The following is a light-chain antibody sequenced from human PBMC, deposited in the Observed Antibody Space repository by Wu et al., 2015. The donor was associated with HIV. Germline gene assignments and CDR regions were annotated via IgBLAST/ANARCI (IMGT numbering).Light chain of an antibody. Sequence: DIQMTQSPSSLSASVGDRVTITCRASQGISNYLAWYQQKQGKAPQLLIFAASTLQSGVPSRFSGSGSGTDFTLTINRLLPEDVATYYCQKYDDAPWTFGQGTKVEIK. CDR2: AAS. J-gene: IGKJ1*01. CDR1: QGISNY. V-gene: IGKV1-27*01. CDR3: QKYDDAPWT.